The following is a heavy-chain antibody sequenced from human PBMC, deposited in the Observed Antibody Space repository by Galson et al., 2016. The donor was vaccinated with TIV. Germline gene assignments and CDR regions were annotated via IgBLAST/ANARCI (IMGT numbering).Heavy chain of an antibody. CDR3: ARSLVQGVVSYYAGMDV. J-gene: IGHJ6*02. Sequence: SVKVSCKASDYTFTSYGISWVRQAPGQGLEWMGWISAYTGNTNYAQNFQGRVTLTTDTSTSTAYMDLRSLRYDDTALYYCARSLVQGVVSYYAGMDVWGQGTTVTVSS. CDR2: ISAYTGNT. CDR1: DYTFTSYG. V-gene: IGHV1-18*01. D-gene: IGHD3-10*01.